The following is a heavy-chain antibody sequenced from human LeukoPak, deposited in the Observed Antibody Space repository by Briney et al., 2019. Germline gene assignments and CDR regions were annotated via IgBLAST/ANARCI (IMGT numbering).Heavy chain of an antibody. CDR1: GFTFSTYG. D-gene: IGHD3-10*01. Sequence: GGSLRLSCEASGFTFSTYGMSWVRQSPGKGLEWVSGISGSATGHITNYADSVKGRFTISRDNYKNTLYLQMNSLRVEDTAVYYCANHRSAFEFWGQGTLVTV. J-gene: IGHJ4*02. CDR3: ANHRSAFEF. CDR2: ISGSATGHIT. V-gene: IGHV3-23*01.